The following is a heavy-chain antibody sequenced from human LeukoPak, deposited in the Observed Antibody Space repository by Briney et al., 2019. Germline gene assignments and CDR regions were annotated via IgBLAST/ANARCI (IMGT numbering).Heavy chain of an antibody. J-gene: IGHJ4*02. D-gene: IGHD6-19*01. Sequence: GGSLRLSCAASGFTFSSYAMHWVRQAPGKGLEWVAVISYDGSNKYYADSVKGRFTISRDNSKNTLYLQMNSLRAEDTAVYYCARDRRSSGLGAFGVFDSWGQGTLVTVSS. CDR3: ARDRRSSGLGAFGVFDS. CDR2: ISYDGSNK. V-gene: IGHV3-30*04. CDR1: GFTFSSYA.